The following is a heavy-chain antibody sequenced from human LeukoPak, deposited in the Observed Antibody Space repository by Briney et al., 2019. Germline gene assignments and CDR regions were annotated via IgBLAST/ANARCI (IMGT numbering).Heavy chain of an antibody. CDR2: IRSKAYGGTT. V-gene: IGHV3-49*04. D-gene: IGHD3-22*01. Sequence: PGGSLRLSCTSSGFTFGDYAMSWVRQAPGKGLEWIGFIRSKAYGGTTEYAASVKGRITISRDDSKNIAYLQMNSMKTEDTAVYYCTAHYYYYESSGPQPFFEYWGQGTLVTVSS. CDR3: TAHYYYYESSGPQPFFEY. CDR1: GFTFGDYA. J-gene: IGHJ4*02.